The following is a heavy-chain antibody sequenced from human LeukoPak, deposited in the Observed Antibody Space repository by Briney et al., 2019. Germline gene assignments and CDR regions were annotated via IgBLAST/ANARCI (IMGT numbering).Heavy chain of an antibody. Sequence: SVKVSCKAAGGTFTSYAISWVRQAPGQGLEWRGGIIPIFGTANYAQKFQGRVTITADKSTSTAYMELSSLRSEDTAVYYCARSGTTVTTAYYYMDVWGKGTTVTVSS. J-gene: IGHJ6*03. D-gene: IGHD4-17*01. V-gene: IGHV1-69*06. CDR3: ARSGTTVTTAYYYMDV. CDR2: IIPIFGTA. CDR1: GGTFTSYA.